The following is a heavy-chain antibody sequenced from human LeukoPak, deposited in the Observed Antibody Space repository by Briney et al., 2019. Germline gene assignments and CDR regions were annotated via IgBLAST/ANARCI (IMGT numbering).Heavy chain of an antibody. Sequence: GESLRLSCAASGFIFNTYWMHWVRQAPGKGLVWASRINSDGSSTNYADSVKGRFTISRDNSKNTLYLQMNSLRAEDAAVYYCAREGFDGSGVLRAFYFDYWGQGALVTVSS. V-gene: IGHV3-74*01. CDR3: AREGFDGSGVLRAFYFDY. D-gene: IGHD3-10*01. J-gene: IGHJ4*02. CDR2: INSDGSST. CDR1: GFIFNTYW.